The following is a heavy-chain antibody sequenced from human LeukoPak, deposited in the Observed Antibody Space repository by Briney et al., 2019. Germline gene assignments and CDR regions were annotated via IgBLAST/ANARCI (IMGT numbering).Heavy chain of an antibody. D-gene: IGHD3-3*01. V-gene: IGHV3-30*02. CDR2: IRYDGSDK. CDR3: AQGFRSGYYSGAFDI. CDR1: GFTFSSYE. J-gene: IGHJ3*02. Sequence: PGGSLRLSCAASGFTFSSYEMNWVRQAPGKGLEWVAFIRYDGSDKYYADSVKGRFTISRDNSKNTLYMQMNSLRAEDTAVYYCAQGFRSGYYSGAFDIWGQGTMVTVSS.